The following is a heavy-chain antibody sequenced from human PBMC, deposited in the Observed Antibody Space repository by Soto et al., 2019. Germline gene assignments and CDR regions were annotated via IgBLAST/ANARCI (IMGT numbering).Heavy chain of an antibody. CDR2: INPSGGST. J-gene: IGHJ5*02. Sequence: QVQLVQSGAEVKKPGASVKVSCKASGYTFTSYYMHWVRQAPGQGREWMGIINPSGGSTSYARKFQGRVTMTRDTSTSTVYMELSSLRAEDTAVYYCARVYPSDTRYGYVGNNWFDPWGQGTLVPVSS. V-gene: IGHV1-46*03. D-gene: IGHD5-18*01. CDR3: ARVYPSDTRYGYVGNNWFDP. CDR1: GYTFTSYY.